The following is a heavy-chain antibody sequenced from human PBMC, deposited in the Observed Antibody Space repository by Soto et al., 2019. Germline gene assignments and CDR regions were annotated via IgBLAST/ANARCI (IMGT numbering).Heavy chain of an antibody. D-gene: IGHD2-15*01. J-gene: IGHJ4*02. CDR2: IHYSGST. CDR1: GYSISSNNW. V-gene: IGHV4-28*01. Sequence: QVQLQESGPGLVKPSDNLSLTCAVSGYSISSNNWWGWIRQPPGKGLEWIGYIHYSGSTYYNPSLKSRVTMSVDTAQNQFSLKLSSVTAGDTAGYYCVARCSGGSCSGDHWGQGTLGTVSS. CDR3: VARCSGGSCSGDH.